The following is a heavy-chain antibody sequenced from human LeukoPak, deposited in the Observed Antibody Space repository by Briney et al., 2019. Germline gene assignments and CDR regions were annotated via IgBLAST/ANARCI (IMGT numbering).Heavy chain of an antibody. CDR3: ARVGGWEPKLHGVTFDY. V-gene: IGHV4-59*07. CDR2: IYYTGST. Sequence: SDTLSLTCTVSSGSIRNYYWRWTRQPPEKGSEWTGHIYYTGSTNYNPSLKSRVTMSADTSKNQFSLKLSSVTAADTAVYFCARVGGWEPKLHGVTFDYLGQGTLVTVSS. CDR1: SGSIRNYY. D-gene: IGHD1-26*01. J-gene: IGHJ4*02.